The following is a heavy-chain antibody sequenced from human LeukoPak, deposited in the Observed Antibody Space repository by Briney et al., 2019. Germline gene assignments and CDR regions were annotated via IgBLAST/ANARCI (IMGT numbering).Heavy chain of an antibody. V-gene: IGHV4-39*01. D-gene: IGHD3-10*01. J-gene: IGHJ4*02. CDR2: IYYSGST. Sequence: SETLSLTCTVSGGSISSSSYYWGWIRQPPGKGLEWIGSIYYSGSTYYNPSLKSRVTISVDTSKNQFSLKLSSVTAADTAVYYCARGLGYYGSFYFDYWGQGTLVTVSS. CDR1: GGSISSSSYY. CDR3: ARGLGYYGSFYFDY.